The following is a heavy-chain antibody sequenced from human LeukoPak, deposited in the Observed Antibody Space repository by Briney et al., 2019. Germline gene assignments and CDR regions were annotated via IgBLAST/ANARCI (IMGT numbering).Heavy chain of an antibody. CDR3: ATDGYFEV. Sequence: SETLSLTCTVSGGSLSSYYWSWIRQPPGKGLEWIGYMSYTGSTSYNPSLRSRVTISVDKSKNQFSLKLTSVTAADTAVYFCATDGYFEVWGRGTLVTVSS. J-gene: IGHJ2*01. CDR2: MSYTGST. V-gene: IGHV4-59*01. CDR1: GGSLSSYY.